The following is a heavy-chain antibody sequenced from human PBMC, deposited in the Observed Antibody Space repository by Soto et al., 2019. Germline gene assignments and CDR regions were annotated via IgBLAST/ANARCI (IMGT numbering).Heavy chain of an antibody. CDR1: GVSISSSSW. CDR3: AGGFGSGHYDY. D-gene: IGHD3-10*01. V-gene: IGHV4-4*02. Sequence: QVQLQQSGPGLVKPSGTLSLTCDVSGVSISSSSWWSWVRQPPGKGLEWVGEIYHSGSTNYNPSLKSRGTIAVDKAKNQFPLRLTSVTAADTAVYYCAGGFGSGHYDYWGQGSLVTLSS. CDR2: IYHSGST. J-gene: IGHJ4*02.